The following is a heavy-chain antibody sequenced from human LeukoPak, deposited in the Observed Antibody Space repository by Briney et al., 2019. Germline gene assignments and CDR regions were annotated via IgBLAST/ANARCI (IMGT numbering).Heavy chain of an antibody. CDR1: GGSISSSNW. V-gene: IGHV4-4*02. CDR2: IYHSGST. J-gene: IGHJ4*02. D-gene: IGHD6-13*01. CDR3: ARLADSSSWYSWFDY. Sequence: KPSETLSLTFAVSGGSISSSNWWSWVRPPPGKGLEWIGEIYHSGSTNYNPSLKSRVTISVDTSKNQFSLKLSSVTAADTAVYYCARLADSSSWYSWFDYWGQGTLVTVSS.